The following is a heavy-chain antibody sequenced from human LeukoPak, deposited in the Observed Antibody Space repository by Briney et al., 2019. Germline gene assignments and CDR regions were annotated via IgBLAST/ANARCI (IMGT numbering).Heavy chain of an antibody. CDR1: GFTFSPYS. Sequence: GGSLRLSSAAASGFTFSPYSMTWVRQAPGKGLEWVSTISGNGANTYYGDSVKGRFTISRDNSKNTLYLQMNSLRVDDTAVYYCVKGGVVNWFDPWGQGTLVTVSS. J-gene: IGHJ5*02. CDR3: VKGGVVNWFDP. CDR2: ISGNGANT. V-gene: IGHV3-23*01. D-gene: IGHD3-10*01.